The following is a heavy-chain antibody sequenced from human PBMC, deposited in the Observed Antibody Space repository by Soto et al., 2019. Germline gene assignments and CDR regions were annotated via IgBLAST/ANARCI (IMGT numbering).Heavy chain of an antibody. D-gene: IGHD3-22*01. Sequence: PGGSLRLSCAASGFTFSIYWMTWVRQAPGKGLEWVANIREDGSEKYYVDSVKGRFTISRDNAKNSLYLQMNSLRAEDTGVYYCARGSSGYDAFDIWGQGTMVTVSS. CDR3: ARGSSGYDAFDI. CDR1: GFTFSIYW. V-gene: IGHV3-7*01. CDR2: IREDGSEK. J-gene: IGHJ3*02.